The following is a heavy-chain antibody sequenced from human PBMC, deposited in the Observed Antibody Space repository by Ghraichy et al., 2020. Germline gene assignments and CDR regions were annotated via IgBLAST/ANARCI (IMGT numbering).Heavy chain of an antibody. V-gene: IGHV4-39*01. Sequence: SETLSLTCTVSGGSISSSSYYWGWIRQPPGKGLEWIGSLYYSGSTHYNPSLKSRVTISVDTSKNQFSLKLSSVTAADTAVYFCARHVDTGMWSDYWGQGTLVTVSS. CDR2: LYYSGST. CDR1: GGSISSSSYY. CDR3: ARHVDTGMWSDY. D-gene: IGHD2-21*01. J-gene: IGHJ4*02.